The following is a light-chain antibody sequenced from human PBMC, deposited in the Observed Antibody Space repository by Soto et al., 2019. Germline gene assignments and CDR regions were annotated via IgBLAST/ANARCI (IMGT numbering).Light chain of an antibody. V-gene: IGKV3-20*01. CDR1: QSVSTSY. J-gene: IGKJ1*01. CDR2: GAS. CDR3: QQYGSSPAT. Sequence: DIVLTQSPGTLSLSPGDRATLSCRASQSVSTSYLAWYQQKPGQAPRLLIYGASSRATGIPDRFSGSGSGTDFTLTISRLEPEDFAVYYCQQYGSSPATFGQGTKVDI.